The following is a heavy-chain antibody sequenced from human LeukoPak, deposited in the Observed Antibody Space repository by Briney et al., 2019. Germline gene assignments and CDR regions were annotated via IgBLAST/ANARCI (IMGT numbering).Heavy chain of an antibody. Sequence: ALVKVSCKASGYTFTSYYLNWMRQDPGQGLEWMGWISPYSGATHYAQIFQGRVTMTRDTSITTAYMEVSSLRSDDSAVYFCARTLTTATWDYWGQGTLVTVSS. CDR1: GYTFTSYY. CDR3: ARTLTTATWDY. V-gene: IGHV1-2*02. D-gene: IGHD4-17*01. J-gene: IGHJ4*02. CDR2: ISPYSGAT.